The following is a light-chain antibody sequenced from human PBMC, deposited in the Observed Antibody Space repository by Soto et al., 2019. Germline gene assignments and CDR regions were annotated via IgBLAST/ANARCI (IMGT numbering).Light chain of an antibody. CDR1: SGDIGSYNR. Sequence: SVLTQPASVSGSPGQSITISCTGTSGDIGSYNRVSWYQQHPGKAPKLIIYEVTDRPSGVSNRFSGSKSGNTASLTISGLQAEDEAEYYCSSYTNINKRACVFGTGTKV. CDR3: SSYTNINKRACV. J-gene: IGLJ1*01. CDR2: EVT. V-gene: IGLV2-14*01.